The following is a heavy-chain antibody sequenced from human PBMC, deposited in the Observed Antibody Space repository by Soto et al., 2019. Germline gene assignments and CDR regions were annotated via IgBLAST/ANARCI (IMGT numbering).Heavy chain of an antibody. J-gene: IGHJ4*02. D-gene: IGHD2-8*01. V-gene: IGHV3-23*01. CDR1: GFTFSSFA. Sequence: GGSLRLSCAASGFTFSSFAMSWVRRAPGKGLEWVSAISGTGASTYYADSVKGRFTISRDNSKNTLYLQMSSLRAEDTAVYYCAKDDFWCMGGFGEIVVATFDYWGQGTLVTVSS. CDR3: AKDDFWCMGGFGEIVVATFDY. CDR2: ISGTGAST.